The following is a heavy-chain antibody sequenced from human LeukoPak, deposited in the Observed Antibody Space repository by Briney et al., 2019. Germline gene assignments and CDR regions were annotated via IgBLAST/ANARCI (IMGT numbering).Heavy chain of an antibody. V-gene: IGHV1-2*02. D-gene: IGHD6-19*01. Sequence: GASVKVSCKASGYTFTGYYMHWVRQAPGQGLEWMGWINPNTGGTNPAQKFQGRVTMTWDTSISTAYMELSRLKSDDTAVYYCGAPLQQWLVPGGGTFDFWGQGTLVTVSS. J-gene: IGHJ4*02. CDR3: GAPLQQWLVPGGGTFDF. CDR1: GYTFTGYY. CDR2: INPNTGGT.